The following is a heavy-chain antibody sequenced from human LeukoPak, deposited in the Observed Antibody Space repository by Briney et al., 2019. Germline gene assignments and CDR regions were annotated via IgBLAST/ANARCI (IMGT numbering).Heavy chain of an antibody. Sequence: PGGSLRLSCAASGFTFDDYAMHWVRQAPGKGLEWVSGISWNSGSIGYADSVKGRFTVSRDNAKSSLYLQMNSLRAEDTALYYCAKGAYYYDSSGYYPFDYWGQGTLVTVSS. CDR3: AKGAYYYDSSGYYPFDY. D-gene: IGHD3-22*01. V-gene: IGHV3-9*01. J-gene: IGHJ4*02. CDR2: ISWNSGSI. CDR1: GFTFDDYA.